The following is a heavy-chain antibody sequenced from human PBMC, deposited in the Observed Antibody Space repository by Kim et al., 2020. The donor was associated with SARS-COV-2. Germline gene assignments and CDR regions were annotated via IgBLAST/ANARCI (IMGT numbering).Heavy chain of an antibody. CDR1: GFTFSHDW. CDR2: INQDGSES. D-gene: IGHD2-15*01. J-gene: IGHJ1*01. V-gene: IGHV3-7*01. Sequence: GGSLRLSCAASGFTFSHDWMTWVRQAPGKGLEWVANINQDGSESYYVDSVKGRFTISRDNAKNSLYLQMNSMRVEDTAVDYCARSVVGDNSWGQGT. CDR3: ARSVVGDNS.